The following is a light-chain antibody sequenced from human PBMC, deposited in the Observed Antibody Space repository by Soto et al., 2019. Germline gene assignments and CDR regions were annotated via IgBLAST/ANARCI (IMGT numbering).Light chain of an antibody. CDR3: AAWDDSLSGWV. Sequence: QSVLSQPPSASGTPGQRVTISCSGSRSNIGSKYVYWYQQLPGTAPKLLIYRNNERPSGVPDRFSGSKSGTSASLAISGLPSEDEADYYCAAWDDSLSGWVFGGGTKLTVL. V-gene: IGLV1-47*01. J-gene: IGLJ3*02. CDR2: RNN. CDR1: RSNIGSKY.